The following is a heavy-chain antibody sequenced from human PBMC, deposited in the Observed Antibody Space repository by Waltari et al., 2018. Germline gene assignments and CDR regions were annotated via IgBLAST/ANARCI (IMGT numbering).Heavy chain of an antibody. CDR3: AGWAAAGITRYYYGMDV. CDR1: GGTFSSYA. D-gene: IGHD6-13*01. V-gene: IGHV1-69*08. Sequence: QVQLVQSGAEVKKPGSSVKVSCKASGGTFSSYAISWVRQAPGQGLEWMGRIITIFGTANYAQKFQGIVTITADKSTSTAYMELSSLGSEDTAVYYCAGWAAAGITRYYYGMDVWGQGTTVTVSS. CDR2: IITIFGTA. J-gene: IGHJ6*02.